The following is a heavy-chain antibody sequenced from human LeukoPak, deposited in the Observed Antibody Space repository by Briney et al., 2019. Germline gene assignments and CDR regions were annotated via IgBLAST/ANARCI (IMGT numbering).Heavy chain of an antibody. D-gene: IGHD1-1*01. CDR3: AKTGNPATGDY. CDR1: GFTFSTYT. CDR2: ISSSSSYI. J-gene: IGHJ4*02. V-gene: IGHV3-21*04. Sequence: PGGSLRLSCAASGFTFSTYTMNWVRQAPGKGLEWVSSISSSSSYIYYADSVKGRFTISRDNAKNSLYLQMNSLRAEDTAVYYCAKTGNPATGDYWGQGTLVTVSS.